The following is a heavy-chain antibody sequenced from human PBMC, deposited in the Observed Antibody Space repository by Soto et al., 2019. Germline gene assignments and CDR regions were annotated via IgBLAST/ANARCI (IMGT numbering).Heavy chain of an antibody. J-gene: IGHJ3*02. CDR2: IWYDGSNK. D-gene: IGHD3-16*02. V-gene: IGHV3-33*01. CDR3: ARDSYNWGSYPPGDAFDI. Sequence: GGSLRLSCAASGFTFSSYGMHWVRQAPGKGLEWVAVIWYDGSNKYYADSVKGRFTISRDNSKNTLYLQMNSLRAEDTAVYYCARDSYNWGSYPPGDAFDIWGQGTMVTVSS. CDR1: GFTFSSYG.